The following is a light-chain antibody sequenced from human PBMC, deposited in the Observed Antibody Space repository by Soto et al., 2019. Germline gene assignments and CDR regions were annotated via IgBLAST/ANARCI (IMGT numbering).Light chain of an antibody. Sequence: EIVMSQSPATLSVSPEETATLSFRASQSVSGNLAWYQQKPGQAPRLLIYDTSTRATGIPARFSGSGSGTEFTLTINSLQSEDSAVYYCQQHNNWPWTFGQGTKVDI. J-gene: IGKJ1*01. CDR1: QSVSGN. V-gene: IGKV3-15*01. CDR2: DTS. CDR3: QQHNNWPWT.